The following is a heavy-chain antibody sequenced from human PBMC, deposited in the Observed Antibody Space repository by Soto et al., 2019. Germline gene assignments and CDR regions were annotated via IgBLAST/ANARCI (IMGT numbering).Heavy chain of an antibody. V-gene: IGHV5-51*01. D-gene: IGHD5-12*01. Sequence: PGESLNLSCTVSGDSFTIYFIGWVRQMPGKGLEWMGIIYPGDSDTRYSPSFQGQVTISADKSISTAYLQWSSLKAPDTAMYYCARHLANPLYGMDVWGQGNTVTV. CDR2: IYPGDSDT. CDR3: ARHLANPLYGMDV. CDR1: GDSFTIYF. J-gene: IGHJ6*02.